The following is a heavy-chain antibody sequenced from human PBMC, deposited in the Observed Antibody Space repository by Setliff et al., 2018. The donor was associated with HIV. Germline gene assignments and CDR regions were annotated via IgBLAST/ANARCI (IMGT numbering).Heavy chain of an antibody. Sequence: ASVKVSCKASGYTFTNYYMHWVRQAPGQGLEWMGIINPGGGTTTYAQKFQGRVTMTRDTSTSIVYMDLSSLRSEDTAVYYCARDLDGIEAAGGTADFWGQGTLVTVSS. J-gene: IGHJ4*02. CDR2: INPGGGTT. CDR1: GYTFTNYY. V-gene: IGHV1-46*01. D-gene: IGHD6-13*01. CDR3: ARDLDGIEAAGGTADF.